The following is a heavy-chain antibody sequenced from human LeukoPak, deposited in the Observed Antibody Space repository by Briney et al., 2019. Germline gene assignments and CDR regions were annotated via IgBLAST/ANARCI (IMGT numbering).Heavy chain of an antibody. CDR1: GLTFSSHW. CDR3: AREATGDLDAFDI. Sequence: GGSLRLSCAASGLTFSSHWMHWVRQAPGKGLVWVSRITNDGSSTTYADSVKGRFTISRDNSKNTLYLQMNSLRAEDTAVYYCAREATGDLDAFDIWGQGTMVTVSS. V-gene: IGHV3-74*01. CDR2: ITNDGSST. D-gene: IGHD5-24*01. J-gene: IGHJ3*02.